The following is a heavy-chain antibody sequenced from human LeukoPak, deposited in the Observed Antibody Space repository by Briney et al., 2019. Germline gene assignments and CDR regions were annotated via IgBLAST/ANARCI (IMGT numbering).Heavy chain of an antibody. CDR2: IYPGDSDT. CDR3: ARLVVDTAMVKDYYYGMDV. CDR1: GYSFTSYW. Sequence: GESLKISCKGSGYSFTSYWIGWVRQMPGKGLEWMGIIYPGDSDTRYSPSFQGQVTISADKSISTAYLQWSSLKASDTAMYYCARLVVDTAMVKDYYYGMDVWGQGTTVTVSS. D-gene: IGHD5-18*01. J-gene: IGHJ6*02. V-gene: IGHV5-51*01.